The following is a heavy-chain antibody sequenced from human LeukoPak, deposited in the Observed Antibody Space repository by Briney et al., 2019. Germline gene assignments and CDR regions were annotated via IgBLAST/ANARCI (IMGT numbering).Heavy chain of an antibody. CDR2: ISYDGSNK. D-gene: IGHD1-26*01. CDR1: GFTFSSYG. J-gene: IGHJ4*02. Sequence: PGGSLRLSCAASGFTFSSYGMHWVRQAPGKGLGWVAVISYDGSNKYYADSVKGRFTISRDNAKNSLYLQMNSLRAEDTAVYYCARDLYSGSYSFDYWGQGTLVTVSS. V-gene: IGHV3-30*03. CDR3: ARDLYSGSYSFDY.